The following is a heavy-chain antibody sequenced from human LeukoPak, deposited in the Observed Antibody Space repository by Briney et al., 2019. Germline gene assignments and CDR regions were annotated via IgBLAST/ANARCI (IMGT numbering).Heavy chain of an antibody. CDR1: GFTFSDYY. CDR2: ISSSSTYT. CDR3: ARFSGWYAKYYFDY. D-gene: IGHD6-19*01. V-gene: IGHV3-11*06. Sequence: GGSLRLSCAASGFTFSDYYMSWIRQAPGKGLEWVSYISSSSTYTNYEDSVKGRFTISRNNAKNSLYLQMNSLRAEDTAVYYCARFSGWYAKYYFDYWGQGTLVTVSS. J-gene: IGHJ4*02.